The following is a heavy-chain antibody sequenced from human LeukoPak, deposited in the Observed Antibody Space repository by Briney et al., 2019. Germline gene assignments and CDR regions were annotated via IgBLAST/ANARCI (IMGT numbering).Heavy chain of an antibody. J-gene: IGHJ4*02. CDR3: AIRLGSLLPYYFDY. CDR2: IIPIFGTA. D-gene: IGHD3-10*01. V-gene: IGHV1-69*05. Sequence: GASVKVSCKASGYTFTSYAISWVRQAPGQGLEWMGGIIPIFGTANYAQKFQGRVTITTDESTSTAYMELSSLRSEDTAVYYCAIRLGSLLPYYFDYWGQGTLVTVSS. CDR1: GYTFTSYA.